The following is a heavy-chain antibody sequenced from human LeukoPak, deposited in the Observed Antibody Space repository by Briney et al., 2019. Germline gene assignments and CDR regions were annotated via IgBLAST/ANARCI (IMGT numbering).Heavy chain of an antibody. Sequence: PSETLSLTCTVSGGSISSHYWSWIRQPPGKGLEWIGYISHIGSTNYSPSLKSRVIISVDTSKNQFSLRLSSVTAADTAVYYCARGGLENGYHSNDGFDIWGQGTMVTVSS. V-gene: IGHV4-59*11. J-gene: IGHJ3*02. D-gene: IGHD3-22*01. CDR2: ISHIGST. CDR1: GGSISSHY. CDR3: ARGGLENGYHSNDGFDI.